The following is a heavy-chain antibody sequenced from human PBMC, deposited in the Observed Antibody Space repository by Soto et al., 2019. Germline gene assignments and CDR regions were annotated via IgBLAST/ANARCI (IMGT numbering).Heavy chain of an antibody. J-gene: IGHJ6*03. Sequence: SETLSLTCAVYGGSFSGYYWSWIRQPPGKGLEWIGYIYYSGSTNYNPSLKSRVTISVDTSKNQFSLKLSSVTAADTAVYYCARGRGAYYYYYMDVWGKGTTVTVSS. CDR3: ARGRGAYYYYYMDV. CDR1: GGSFSGYY. V-gene: IGHV4-59*01. D-gene: IGHD3-10*01. CDR2: IYYSGST.